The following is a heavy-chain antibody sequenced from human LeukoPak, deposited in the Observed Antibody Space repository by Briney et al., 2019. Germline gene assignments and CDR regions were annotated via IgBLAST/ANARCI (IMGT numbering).Heavy chain of an antibody. V-gene: IGHV3-30-3*01. D-gene: IGHD3-22*01. Sequence: PGGSLRLSCAASGFTFSSYAMHWVRQAPGKGLEWVAVISYDGSNKYYADSVKGRFTISRDNSKNTLYLQMNSLRAEDTAVYYCAKGYGEYYDSSAREYFQHWGQGTLVTVSS. CDR3: AKGYGEYYDSSAREYFQH. CDR1: GFTFSSYA. J-gene: IGHJ1*01. CDR2: ISYDGSNK.